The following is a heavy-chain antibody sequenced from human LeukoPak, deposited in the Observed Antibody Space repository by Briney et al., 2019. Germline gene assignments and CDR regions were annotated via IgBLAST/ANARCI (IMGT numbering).Heavy chain of an antibody. Sequence: GESLRLSCAASGFTLSSYTMNWVRQTPGKGPEWVSYISSSSSTIYYADSVKGRFAISRDNAKNSLYLQMNSLRDEDTAVYYCARGGYCSGGSCYPAMDVWGQGTTVTVSS. D-gene: IGHD2-15*01. CDR2: ISSSSSTI. CDR1: GFTLSSYT. CDR3: ARGGYCSGGSCYPAMDV. J-gene: IGHJ6*02. V-gene: IGHV3-48*02.